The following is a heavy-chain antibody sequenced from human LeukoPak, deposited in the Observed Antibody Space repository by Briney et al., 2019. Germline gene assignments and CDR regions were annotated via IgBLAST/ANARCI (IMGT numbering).Heavy chain of an antibody. CDR2: ITYDGGDK. J-gene: IGHJ4*02. V-gene: IGHV3-30-3*01. CDR3: AGVPYGAGTYTDY. CDR1: GFTFSTYA. D-gene: IGHD3-10*01. Sequence: PGGSLRLSCAASGFTFSTYAMDWVRQAPGKGLEWVAVITYDGGDKYYADSVKGRFTISRDNSKNTVYLQMNSLRAEDTAVYYYAGVPYGAGTYTDYWGRGTLVTVSS.